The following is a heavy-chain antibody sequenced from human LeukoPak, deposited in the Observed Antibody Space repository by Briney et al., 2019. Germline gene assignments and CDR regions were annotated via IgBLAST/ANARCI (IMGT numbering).Heavy chain of an antibody. CDR3: ARGAYSYGNWFDP. Sequence: ASVKVSCKASGYTFTNYYMHWVRQAPGQGLEWMGWINPNSDATNYAQNFQGRVTVTRDTSISTAYMELTRLRSDDTAMYYCARGAYSYGNWFDPWGQGTLVT. J-gene: IGHJ5*02. CDR2: INPNSDAT. CDR1: GYTFTNYY. D-gene: IGHD5-18*01. V-gene: IGHV1-2*02.